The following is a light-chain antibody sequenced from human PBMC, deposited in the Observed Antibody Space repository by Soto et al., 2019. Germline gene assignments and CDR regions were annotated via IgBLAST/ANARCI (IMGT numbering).Light chain of an antibody. CDR2: TTN. V-gene: IGLV1-44*01. J-gene: IGLJ2*01. Sequence: QSVLSQPSSASGTPGQRVTISCYGSSSNIGTNTVSWYQQVPGAAPKLLIFTTNQRPSGVPDRFSGSKSGTSASLAISRLQSDDEADYYCAAWDDSLNGVVFAGGTKVTVL. CDR1: SSNIGTNT. CDR3: AAWDDSLNGVV.